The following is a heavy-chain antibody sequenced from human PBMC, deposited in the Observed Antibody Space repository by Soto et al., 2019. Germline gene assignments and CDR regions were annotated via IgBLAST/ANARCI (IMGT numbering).Heavy chain of an antibody. CDR1: GDSVTSHY. CDR3: ARVGDSREIDY. J-gene: IGHJ4*02. Sequence: SETLSLTCSFSGDSVTSHYLTWIRQSPEMGLEWIGYMHYTGFSHYNPSLKSRLTISVDRSKNQFSLQLGSVTAADTAVYYCARVGDSREIDYWGQGTLVTVSS. D-gene: IGHD3-22*01. CDR2: MHYTGFS. V-gene: IGHV4-59*02.